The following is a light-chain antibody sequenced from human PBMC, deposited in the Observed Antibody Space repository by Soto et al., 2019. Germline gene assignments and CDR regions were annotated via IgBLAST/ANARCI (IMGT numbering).Light chain of an antibody. CDR2: KDS. CDR3: QSADNSGTYV. Sequence: SYELTQPPSVSVSPGQTARITCSGTLLSKQFGNWYQQKPGQAPVLLIYKDSERRSGIPRRFSGSNSGTTVTLTITGVQAEDEADYFCQSADNSGTYVFGPGTKVTVL. J-gene: IGLJ1*01. CDR1: LLSKQF. V-gene: IGLV3-25*02.